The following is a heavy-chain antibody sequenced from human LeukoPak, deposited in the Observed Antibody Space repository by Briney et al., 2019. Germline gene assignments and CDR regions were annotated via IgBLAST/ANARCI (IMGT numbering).Heavy chain of an antibody. CDR3: SRGGRIAAAAPDY. J-gene: IGHJ4*02. CDR2: IRGEPYGGTT. D-gene: IGHD6-13*01. CDR1: GFTFGDYA. Sequence: GGSLRLSCTASGFTFGDYAMSWFRQAPGKGLEWVGFIRGEPYGGTTEYAASVKGRFTISRDDSKSIAYLQMNSLNSEHTAVYYCSRGGRIAAAAPDYWGEGTLVTVSS. V-gene: IGHV3-49*03.